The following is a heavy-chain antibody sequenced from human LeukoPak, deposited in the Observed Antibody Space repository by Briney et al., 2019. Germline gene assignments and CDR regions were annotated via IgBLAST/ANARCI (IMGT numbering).Heavy chain of an antibody. D-gene: IGHD6-19*01. CDR3: ARGAGAVAGPFDN. CDR1: GGSISSSSYY. Sequence: SETLSLTCTVSGGSISSSSYYWGWIRQPPGKGLEWIGSIYYSGSTYYNPSLKSRVTISVDTSKSQFSLQLNSVTPEDTAVYYCARGAGAVAGPFDNWGQGTLVTVSS. J-gene: IGHJ4*02. CDR2: IYYSGST. V-gene: IGHV4-39*01.